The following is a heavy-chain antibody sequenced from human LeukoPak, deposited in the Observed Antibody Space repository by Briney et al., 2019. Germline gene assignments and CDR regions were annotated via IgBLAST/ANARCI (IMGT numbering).Heavy chain of an antibody. CDR1: GFTFSSYA. V-gene: IGHV3-23*01. Sequence: GGSLRLSCAASGFTFSSYAMSWVRQAPGKGLEWVSAISGGGGSTYYADSVKGRFTISRDNSKNTLYTQMNSLRAEDTAVYYCAKEPGYARGNYFDYWGQGTLVTVSS. D-gene: IGHD5-12*01. CDR2: ISGGGGST. CDR3: AKEPGYARGNYFDY. J-gene: IGHJ4*02.